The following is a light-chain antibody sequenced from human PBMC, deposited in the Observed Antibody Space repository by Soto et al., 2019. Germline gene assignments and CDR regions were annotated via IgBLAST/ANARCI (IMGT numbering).Light chain of an antibody. V-gene: IGKV3-15*01. CDR2: GAS. CDR3: QQYNNWPSLT. J-gene: IGKJ4*01. Sequence: EIVMTQSPATLSVSPGERATLSCRASQSVSSNLAWYQQKPGQAPRLLIYGASTRATGIPFKFIGSGSGTEFTLNISSLQSEYFAVYYCQQYNNWPSLTFGGGTKVEIK. CDR1: QSVSSN.